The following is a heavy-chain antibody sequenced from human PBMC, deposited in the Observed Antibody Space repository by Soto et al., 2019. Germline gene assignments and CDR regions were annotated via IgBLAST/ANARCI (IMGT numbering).Heavy chain of an antibody. CDR3: ATGLDYGGHSEASDI. V-gene: IGHV5-51*01. J-gene: IGHJ3*02. D-gene: IGHD4-17*01. CDR2: IYPGDSRT. CDR1: GYSFTNNW. Sequence: PGESLKISCKDSGYSFTNNWIAWVRQMPGKGLEWMGIIYPGDSRTRYSPSFQGQVTISVDKSISTVYLQWSSLKASDTAMYYCATGLDYGGHSEASDIWGQGTMVTVSS.